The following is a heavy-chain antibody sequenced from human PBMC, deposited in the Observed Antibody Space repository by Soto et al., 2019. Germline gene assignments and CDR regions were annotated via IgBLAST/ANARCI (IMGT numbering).Heavy chain of an antibody. J-gene: IGHJ6*02. CDR1: GGPVSVDDLY. V-gene: IGHV4-31*02. CDR3: ARALVTDYNSRDYHYYFAMDV. CDR2: VYHTGTT. D-gene: IGHD3-22*01. Sequence: PSQTLSLTCVFSGGPVSVDDLYWSLIRHLPGKGLEWIANVYHTGTTYYNPSLKSRVSMSVDTSQNQFSLILASVTAADTAVYYCARALVTDYNSRDYHYYFAMDVWGQGTSVTVSS.